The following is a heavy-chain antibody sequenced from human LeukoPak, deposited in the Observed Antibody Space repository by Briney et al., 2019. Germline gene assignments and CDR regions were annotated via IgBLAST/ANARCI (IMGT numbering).Heavy chain of an antibody. J-gene: IGHJ4*02. CDR3: ANQNGYYYGSGRLIDY. CDR1: GFTFSNYA. CDR2: ISDSGGST. Sequence: PGGSLRLSCAASGFTFSNYAMSWVRQAPGKGLEWVSTISDSGGSTYYADSVKGRFTISRDNSKNTLYLQMNSLRAEDTAVYYCANQNGYYYGSGRLIDYWGQGTLVTVSS. D-gene: IGHD3-10*01. V-gene: IGHV3-23*01.